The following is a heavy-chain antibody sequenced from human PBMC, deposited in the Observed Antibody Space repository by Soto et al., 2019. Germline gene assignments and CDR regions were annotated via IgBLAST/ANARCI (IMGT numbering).Heavy chain of an antibody. D-gene: IGHD5-12*01. CDR3: AEGKSSGHEGRYYFDY. Sequence: PSETLSLTCTVSGGSIRSDDDYWTWVRQHPGKGLEWIGHVFYTGDTDYNPSLKSRITISADPSRNQFSLRLTSVTAADTAVYYCAEGKSSGHEGRYYFDYWGQGTLVTVSS. V-gene: IGHV4-31*03. CDR2: VFYTGDT. CDR1: GGSIRSDDDY. J-gene: IGHJ4*02.